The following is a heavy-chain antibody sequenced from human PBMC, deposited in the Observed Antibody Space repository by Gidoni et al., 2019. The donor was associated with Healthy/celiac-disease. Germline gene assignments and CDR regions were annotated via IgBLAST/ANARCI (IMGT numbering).Heavy chain of an antibody. Sequence: EVQLVESGGGLVQPGGSMRLPCAALGFPFSSYDMHWVRQSTGKGLEWVSAIGTAGDTYYPGSVKGRFTISRENAKNSLYLQMNSLRAGDTAVYYCARGAKELPDYWGQGTLVTVSS. CDR2: IGTAGDT. V-gene: IGHV3-13*01. D-gene: IGHD1-26*01. J-gene: IGHJ4*02. CDR3: ARGAKELPDY. CDR1: GFPFSSYD.